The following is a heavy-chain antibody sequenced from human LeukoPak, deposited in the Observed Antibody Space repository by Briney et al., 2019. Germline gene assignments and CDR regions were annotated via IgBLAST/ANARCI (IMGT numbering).Heavy chain of an antibody. D-gene: IGHD6-13*01. CDR2: IYHSGRT. CDR1: GYSITNNYY. J-gene: IGHJ5*02. V-gene: IGHV4-38-2*02. CDR3: AQQLRRYNWFDP. Sequence: SETLSLTCTVSGYSITNNYYWDWIRQPPGKGLEWIASIYHSGRTYYNPALKSRVTISVDKSKNQFSLKLSSVTAADTAVYYCAQQLRRYNWFDPWGQGTLVTVSS.